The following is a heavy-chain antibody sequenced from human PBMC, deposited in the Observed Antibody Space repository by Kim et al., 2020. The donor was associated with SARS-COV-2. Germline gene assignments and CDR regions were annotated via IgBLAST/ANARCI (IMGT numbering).Heavy chain of an antibody. CDR2: IYSGGGT. J-gene: IGHJ3*02. D-gene: IGHD3-22*01. V-gene: IGHV3-53*01. Sequence: GGSLRLSCAASGFTVSSNYMSWVRQAPGKGLEWVSVIYSGGGTYYAAAVEGRFTISSDNSKNTLYLQINSMRAEDTAVYYCAREGLEDSRRGAFDIWCQG. CDR3: AREGLEDSRRGAFDI. CDR1: GFTVSSNY.